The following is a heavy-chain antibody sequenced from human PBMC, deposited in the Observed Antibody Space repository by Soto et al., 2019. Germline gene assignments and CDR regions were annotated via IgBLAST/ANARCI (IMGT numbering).Heavy chain of an antibody. CDR3: ARDRYYVILTGWYNWFDP. V-gene: IGHV3-48*03. J-gene: IGHJ5*02. Sequence: PGGSLRLSCAASGFTFSSYEMNWVRQAPGTGLEWVSYISSSGSTIYYADSVKGRFTISRDNAKNSLYLQMNSLRAEDTAVYYGARDRYYVILTGWYNWFDPWGQGTLVTVSS. D-gene: IGHD3-9*01. CDR2: ISSSGSTI. CDR1: GFTFSSYE.